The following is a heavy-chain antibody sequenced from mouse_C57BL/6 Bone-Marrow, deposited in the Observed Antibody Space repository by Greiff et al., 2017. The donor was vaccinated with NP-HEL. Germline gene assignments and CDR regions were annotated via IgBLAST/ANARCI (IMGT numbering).Heavy chain of an antibody. CDR3: ARFSYGSSPYYAMDY. V-gene: IGHV1-39*01. J-gene: IGHJ4*01. CDR1: GYSFTDYN. CDR2: INPNYGTT. Sequence: EVKLQESGPELVKPGASVKISCKASGYSFTDYNMNWVKQSNGKSLEWIGVINPNYGTTSYNQKFKGKATLTVDQSSSTAYMQLNSLTSEDSAVYYCARFSYGSSPYYAMDYWGQGTSVTVSS. D-gene: IGHD1-1*01.